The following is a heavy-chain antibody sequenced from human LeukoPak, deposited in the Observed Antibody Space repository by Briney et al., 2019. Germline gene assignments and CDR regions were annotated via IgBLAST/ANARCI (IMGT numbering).Heavy chain of an antibody. D-gene: IGHD3-22*01. Sequence: GGSLRLSCAASGFTFSTHWMHWVRQAPGKGLVWVSRINTAGSTTDYADSVKGRFTISRDNVKNSLYLQMNSLRAEDTAIYYCARADDSSGYRPSDYWGQGTLVTVSS. J-gene: IGHJ4*02. CDR3: ARADDSSGYRPSDY. CDR2: INTAGSTT. CDR1: GFTFSTHW. V-gene: IGHV3-74*01.